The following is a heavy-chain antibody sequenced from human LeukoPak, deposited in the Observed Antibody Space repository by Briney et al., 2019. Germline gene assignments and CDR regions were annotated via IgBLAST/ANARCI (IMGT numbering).Heavy chain of an antibody. CDR2: MFYSGST. J-gene: IGHJ4*02. D-gene: IGHD3-10*01. CDR3: AKDLITMVRGALDY. Sequence: TSETLSLTCIVSGGSISRNSYYWGWIRQPPGKGLEWIGSMFYSGSTYYNPSLKSRITISVDTSKNQFSLKLSSVTAADTAVYYCAKDLITMVRGALDYWGQGTLVTVSS. V-gene: IGHV4-39*02. CDR1: GGSISRNSYY.